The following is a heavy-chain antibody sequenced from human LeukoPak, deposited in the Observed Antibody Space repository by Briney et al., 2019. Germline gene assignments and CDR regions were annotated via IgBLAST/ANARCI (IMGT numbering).Heavy chain of an antibody. CDR3: ARFNSDGE. V-gene: IGHV3-20*04. CDR2: MNWNGSST. J-gene: IGHJ4*02. D-gene: IGHD3-10*01. Sequence: GGSLRLSCAAAGFTFDYYGMSWVRQAPGKGLEWVSGMNWNGSSTGYADSVNGRFTISSATAKHYLYLQMNSLRVEDTALYYCARFNSDGEWGQGTLVTVSS. CDR1: GFTFDYYG.